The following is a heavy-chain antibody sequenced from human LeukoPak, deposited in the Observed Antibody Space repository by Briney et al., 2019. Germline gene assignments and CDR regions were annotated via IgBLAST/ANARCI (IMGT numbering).Heavy chain of an antibody. Sequence: ASVKVSCKASGYTFTNYDINWVRQATGQGPEWVGWMNPNSGNTGYAQKFQGRVTMTRNTSISTAYMELSSLTTEDTAVYYCAVCKRRYWFDPWGQGTLVTVSS. CDR3: AVCKRRYWFDP. J-gene: IGHJ5*02. CDR1: GYTFTNYD. CDR2: MNPNSGNT. V-gene: IGHV1-8*01. D-gene: IGHD6-25*01.